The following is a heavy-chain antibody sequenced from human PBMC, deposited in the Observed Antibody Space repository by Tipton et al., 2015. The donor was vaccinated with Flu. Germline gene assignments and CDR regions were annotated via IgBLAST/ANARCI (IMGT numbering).Heavy chain of an antibody. D-gene: IGHD1-26*01. V-gene: IGHV3-74*01. J-gene: IGHJ6*02. CDR3: ARDSPYSGSTYYYYGMDV. CDR2: INSDGSST. Sequence: GSLRLSCAASGFTFSSYWMHWVRQAPGKGLVWVSRINSDGSSTSYADSVKGRFTISRDNAKNTLYLQMNSLRAEDTAVYYCARDSPYSGSTYYYYGMDVWGQGTTVTVSS. CDR1: GFTFSSYW.